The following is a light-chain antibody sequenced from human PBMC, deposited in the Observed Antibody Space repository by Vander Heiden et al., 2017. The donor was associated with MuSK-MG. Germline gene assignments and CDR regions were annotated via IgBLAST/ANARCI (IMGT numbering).Light chain of an antibody. CDR3: QQSYSTPPT. J-gene: IGKJ2*01. V-gene: IGKV1-39*01. CDR2: AAS. Sequence: IHIPQAPSSLSASVGDRVTITCRASQSISSYLNWYQQKPGKAPKLLIYAASSLQSGVPSRFSGSGSGTDFTLTISSLQPEDFATYYCQQSYSTPPTFGQGTKVEIK. CDR1: QSISSY.